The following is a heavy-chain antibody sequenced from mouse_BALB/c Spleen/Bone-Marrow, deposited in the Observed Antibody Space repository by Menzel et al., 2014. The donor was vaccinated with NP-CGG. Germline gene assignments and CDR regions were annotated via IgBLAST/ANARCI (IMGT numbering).Heavy chain of an antibody. J-gene: IGHJ2*01. CDR2: INPTPGYI. D-gene: IGHD2-10*02. CDR3: ARSKYGNYVGFDY. V-gene: IGHV1-7*01. Sequence: QVQLKQSGAELAKPGASVQLSCKASGYTFTSYWMHWVKQRPGQGLEWIGYINPTPGYIEYNQKFKDKATLTADRSSSTAYMQLSSLTSEDSAVYYCARSKYGNYVGFDYWGQGTTLTVSS. CDR1: GYTFTSYW.